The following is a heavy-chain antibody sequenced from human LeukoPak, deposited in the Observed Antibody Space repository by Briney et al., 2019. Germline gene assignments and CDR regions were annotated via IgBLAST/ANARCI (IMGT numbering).Heavy chain of an antibody. Sequence: SETPSLTCTVSGGSISSYYWSWIRQPPGKGLEWIGYIYTSGSTNYNPSLKSRVTISVDTSKNQFSLKLSSVTAADTAVYYCARGEAYYDFWSGYLNNWFDPWGQGTLVTVSS. J-gene: IGHJ5*02. CDR3: ARGEAYYDFWSGYLNNWFDP. V-gene: IGHV4-4*09. CDR2: IYTSGST. D-gene: IGHD3-3*01. CDR1: GGSISSYY.